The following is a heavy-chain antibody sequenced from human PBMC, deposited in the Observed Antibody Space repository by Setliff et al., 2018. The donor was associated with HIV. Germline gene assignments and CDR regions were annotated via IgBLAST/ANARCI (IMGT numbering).Heavy chain of an antibody. J-gene: IGHJ4*02. CDR2: INHSGNT. V-gene: IGHV4-34*01. CDR1: GGSLSGYY. D-gene: IGHD1-26*01. Sequence: PSETLSLTCAVYGGSLSGYYWTWIRQSPGKGLGWIRDINHSGNTHYSPSLKNRVTMSEETSKNQFSLKLKSVTAADTAIYFCARGKGGLVGPAEFDYWGPGTLVTVS. CDR3: ARGKGGLVGPAEFDY.